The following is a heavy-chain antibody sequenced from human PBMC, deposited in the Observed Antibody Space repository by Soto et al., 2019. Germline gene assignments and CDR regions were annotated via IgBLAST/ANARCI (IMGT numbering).Heavy chain of an antibody. V-gene: IGHV1-58*01. D-gene: IGHD6-19*01. CDR3: AAAVTLIYNHAPYAFDM. CDR1: GFTFCNSA. Sequence: QLQLVQSGPEVKKPGTSVRVSCKASGFTFCNSAVHWVRQARGQRLEWMGWILVASGGTNYAENFEERFPIARDMATSTAYMELSSLRSEDTAVYFCAAAVTLIYNHAPYAFDMWGQGTLVTVSS. CDR2: ILVASGGT. J-gene: IGHJ3*02.